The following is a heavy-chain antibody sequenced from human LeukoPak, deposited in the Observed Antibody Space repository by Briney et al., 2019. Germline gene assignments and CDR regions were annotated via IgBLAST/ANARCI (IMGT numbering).Heavy chain of an antibody. D-gene: IGHD2-2*01. V-gene: IGHV4-38-2*02. Sequence: SETLSLTCAVSGYSISSGNYWGWIRQPPGKGLEWIGSISDGGSADYNPSLRSRVTISVDTSKNQLSLKLTSVTAADTAVYYCAKDLWRDNTVPAASNWFDPWGQGTLVTVSS. CDR1: GYSISSGNY. J-gene: IGHJ5*02. CDR2: ISDGGSA. CDR3: AKDLWRDNTVPAASNWFDP.